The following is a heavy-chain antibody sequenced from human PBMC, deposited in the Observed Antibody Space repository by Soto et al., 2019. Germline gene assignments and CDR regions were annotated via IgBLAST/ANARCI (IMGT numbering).Heavy chain of an antibody. V-gene: IGHV4-59*08. CDR1: GGSISSYY. D-gene: IGHD3-3*01. Sequence: SETLSLTCTVSGGSISSYYWSWIRQPPGKGLEWIGYIYYSGSTNYNPSLKSRVTISVDTSKNQFSLKLSSVTAADTAVYYCASYMRRFWSGYSFLGGFDPWGQGTLVTVSS. CDR2: IYYSGST. J-gene: IGHJ5*02. CDR3: ASYMRRFWSGYSFLGGFDP.